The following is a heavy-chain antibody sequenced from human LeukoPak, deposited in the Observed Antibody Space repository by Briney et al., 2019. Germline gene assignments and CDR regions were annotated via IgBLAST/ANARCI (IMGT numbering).Heavy chain of an antibody. D-gene: IGHD5-12*01. Sequence: PGGSLRLSCSASGFTFGSYGMHWVRQAPGKGLEWVGVISYDGSSKFYPDSVKGRFTISKDNPKNTLSLQMNSLRADDSAVYYCARPLYSGYTAFYYGMDVWGQGTTVTVSS. V-gene: IGHV3-30*03. CDR1: GFTFGSYG. CDR3: ARPLYSGYTAFYYGMDV. J-gene: IGHJ6*02. CDR2: ISYDGSSK.